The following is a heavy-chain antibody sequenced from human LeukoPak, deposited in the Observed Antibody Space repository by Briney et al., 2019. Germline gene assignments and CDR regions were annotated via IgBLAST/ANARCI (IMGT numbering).Heavy chain of an antibody. CDR3: AKDQDYGSGSYYVSYYYGMDV. D-gene: IGHD3-10*01. CDR1: GFTFSSYA. CDR2: ISYDGSNK. J-gene: IGHJ6*02. Sequence: GGSLRLSCAASGFTFSSYAMHWVRQAPGKGLEWVAVISYDGSNKYYADSVKGRFTISRDNSKNTLYLQMNSLRAEDTAVYYCAKDQDYGSGSYYVSYYYGMDVWGQGTTVTVSS. V-gene: IGHV3-30-3*01.